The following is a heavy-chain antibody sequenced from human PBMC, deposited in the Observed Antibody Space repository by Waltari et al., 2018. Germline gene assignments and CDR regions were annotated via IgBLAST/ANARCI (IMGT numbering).Heavy chain of an antibody. Sequence: EVQLLESGGGLVQPGGSLRLSCVASGFTFSGYAMSWVRQAPGKGLEWCSVIYGGGGSTYYAASVKGRFTVSRDNSKNTLYLQMNSLRAEDTAVYYCAKDSEKGAGLDYYYYMDVWGKGTTVTVSS. D-gene: IGHD1-26*01. CDR1: GFTFSGYA. V-gene: IGHV3-23*03. J-gene: IGHJ6*03. CDR2: IYGGGGST. CDR3: AKDSEKGAGLDYYYYMDV.